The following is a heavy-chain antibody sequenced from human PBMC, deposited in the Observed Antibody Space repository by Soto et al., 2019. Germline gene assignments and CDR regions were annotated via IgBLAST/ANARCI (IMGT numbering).Heavy chain of an antibody. CDR2: MNPNSGNT. CDR3: AGSHDCRGGSCYSAY. CDR1: GYTFTSYD. Sequence: QVQLVQSGAEVKKPGASVKVSCKASGYTFTSYDINWVRQATGQGLEWMGWMNPNSGNTGYAQKFQGRVTMTRNTSTXTASMELSSLSSEDTAVYYCAGSHDCRGGSCYSAYWGQGTLVTVSS. V-gene: IGHV1-8*01. J-gene: IGHJ4*02. D-gene: IGHD2-15*01.